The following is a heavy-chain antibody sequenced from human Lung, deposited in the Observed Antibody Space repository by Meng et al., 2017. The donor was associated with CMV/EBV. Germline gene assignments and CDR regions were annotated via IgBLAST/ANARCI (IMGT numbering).Heavy chain of an antibody. V-gene: IGHV4-39*07. CDR2: MLYGGST. Sequence: CPFSRGYISSSSHYWGWVRQAPGKGLAWIGSMLYGGSTFYNPSLKSRVSISIDVSKNQFSLSLSSVTAADTAVYYCARVWGGDNWLDPWGQGILVTVSS. J-gene: IGHJ5*02. D-gene: IGHD3-16*01. CDR1: RGYISSSSHY. CDR3: ARVWGGDNWLDP.